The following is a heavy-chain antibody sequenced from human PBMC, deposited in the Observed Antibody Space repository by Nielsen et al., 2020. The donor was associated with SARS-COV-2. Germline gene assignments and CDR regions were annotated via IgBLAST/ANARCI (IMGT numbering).Heavy chain of an antibody. Sequence: ASVKVSCKASGYTFTSYDINWGRQETGQGLEWMGWMNPISGNTGYAQKFQGRVTMTRNTSISTAYMELSSLISEDTAVYYFARDDVDTAMVWGQGTLVTVSS. CDR3: ARDDVDTAMV. V-gene: IGHV1-8*01. CDR2: MNPISGNT. D-gene: IGHD5-18*01. CDR1: GYTFTSYD. J-gene: IGHJ4*02.